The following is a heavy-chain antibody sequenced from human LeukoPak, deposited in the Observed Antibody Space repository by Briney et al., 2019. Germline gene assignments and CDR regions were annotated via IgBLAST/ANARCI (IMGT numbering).Heavy chain of an antibody. D-gene: IGHD2/OR15-2a*01. CDR3: ARVLFHSLAVFDY. J-gene: IGHJ4*02. CDR2: ITTSGTTT. CDR1: GFXFSSYK. V-gene: IGHV3-48*03. Sequence: GGSLRLSCAASGFXFSSYKIIWVRQAPGKGLEWVSHITTSGTTTYYADSLKGRFTISRDNAKNSLYLQMNSLRAEDTAVYYCARVLFHSLAVFDYWGQGTLVTVSS.